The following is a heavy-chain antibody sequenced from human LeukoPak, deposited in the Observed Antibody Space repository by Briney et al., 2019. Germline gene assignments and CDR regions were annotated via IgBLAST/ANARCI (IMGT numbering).Heavy chain of an antibody. CDR2: LYSSGST. V-gene: IGHV4-4*07. J-gene: IGHJ6*02. CDR3: AREITGYYYSMDV. CDR1: GGCLRSYY. D-gene: IGHD1-14*01. Sequence: SETLSLTCTVSGGCLRSYYWNWMRQPAWKGLQWLGRLYSSGSTNFNPNLQSPVTMSVDTTKKQFSLKRRSVTGAGTAVYYCAREITGYYYSMDVWGQGTTVTVAS.